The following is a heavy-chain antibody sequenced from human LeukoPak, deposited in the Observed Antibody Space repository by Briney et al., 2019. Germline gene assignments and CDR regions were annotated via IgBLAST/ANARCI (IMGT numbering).Heavy chain of an antibody. Sequence: ASVKVSCKASGYTFTGDYMHWVRQAPGQGLEWMGLINPSGGSTRYAQKFQGRVTMTRDMSTSKVYMELSSLRSEDTAVYYCARALPHRRLMDTTMEQHWFDPWGQGTLVTVSS. CDR1: GYTFTGDY. V-gene: IGHV1-46*01. D-gene: IGHD5-18*01. CDR2: INPSGGST. J-gene: IGHJ5*02. CDR3: ARALPHRRLMDTTMEQHWFDP.